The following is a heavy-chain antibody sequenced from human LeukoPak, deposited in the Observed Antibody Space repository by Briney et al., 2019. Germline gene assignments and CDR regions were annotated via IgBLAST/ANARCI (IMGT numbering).Heavy chain of an antibody. D-gene: IGHD3-9*01. CDR1: GGSFSGYY. CDR3: ARPGVRWAGYYDILTGYYRPPYFDY. Sequence: SETLSLTCAVYGGSFSGYYWSWIRQPPGKGLEWIGEINHSGSTNYNPSLKSRVTISVDTSKNQFSLKLSSVTAADTAVYYSARPGVRWAGYYDILTGYYRPPYFDYWGQGTLVTVSS. J-gene: IGHJ4*02. V-gene: IGHV4-34*01. CDR2: INHSGST.